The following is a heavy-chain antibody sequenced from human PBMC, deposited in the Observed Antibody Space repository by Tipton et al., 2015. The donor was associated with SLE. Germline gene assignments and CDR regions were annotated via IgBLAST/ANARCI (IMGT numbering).Heavy chain of an antibody. D-gene: IGHD2-15*01. Sequence: TLSLTCTVSGGSISSYYWSWIRQPAGKGLEWIGRIYTSGSTNYNPSLKSRVTMSVDTSKNQFSLKLSSVTAADTAVYYCARSPSPAFFVVVFDYWAQGALGTVAP. V-gene: IGHV4-4*07. CDR1: GGSISSYY. CDR3: ARSPSPAFFVVVFDY. J-gene: IGHJ4*02. CDR2: IYTSGST.